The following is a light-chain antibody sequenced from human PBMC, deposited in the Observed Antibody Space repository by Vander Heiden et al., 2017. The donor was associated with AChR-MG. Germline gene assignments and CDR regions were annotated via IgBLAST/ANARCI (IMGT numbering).Light chain of an antibody. CDR2: GNS. J-gene: IGLJ1*01. CDR3: QSYDSSLWV. V-gene: IGLV1-40*01. CDR1: SSTIGAGYD. Sequence: QSVLTQPPSVSGAPGQRVTISYTGSSSTIGAGYDVHWYQQLPGTAPKLLIYGNSNRPSGVPDRFSGSKSGTSASLAITGLQAEDEADYYCQSYDSSLWVFGTGTKVTVL.